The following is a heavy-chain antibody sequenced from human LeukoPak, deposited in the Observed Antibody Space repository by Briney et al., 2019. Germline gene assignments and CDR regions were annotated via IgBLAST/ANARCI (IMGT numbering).Heavy chain of an antibody. Sequence: ASVKVSCKASGYTFTDYYLHWVRQAPGQGLEWMGWINPNSGGTNYAQKFQGRVTMTRDTSISTAYMELSRLRSDDTAVYYCAREASSRSYFDSWGQGTLVTVSS. CDR3: AREASSRSYFDS. CDR1: GYTFTDYY. CDR2: INPNSGGT. D-gene: IGHD6-6*01. J-gene: IGHJ4*02. V-gene: IGHV1-2*02.